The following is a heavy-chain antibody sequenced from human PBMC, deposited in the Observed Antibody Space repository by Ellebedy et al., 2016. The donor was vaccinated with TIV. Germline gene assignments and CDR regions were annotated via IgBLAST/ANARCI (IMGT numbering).Heavy chain of an antibody. V-gene: IGHV1-2*02. CDR2: INPNSGST. Sequence: AASVKVSCKASGYAFSGYYIHWVRQAPGPGLEWMGWINPNSGSTKYVQKFQGRVTMTRDTSISTASMEVSRMRSDDTGVYYGASSVVVDFDHWGQGTLVTVSS. J-gene: IGHJ4*02. D-gene: IGHD2-21*01. CDR1: GYAFSGYY. CDR3: ASSVVVDFDH.